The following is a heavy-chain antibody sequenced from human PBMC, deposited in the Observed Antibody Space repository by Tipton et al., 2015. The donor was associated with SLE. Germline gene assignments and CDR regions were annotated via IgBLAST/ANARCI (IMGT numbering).Heavy chain of an antibody. CDR3: ATYEAGVGGRSY. V-gene: IGHV4-59*11. J-gene: IGHJ4*02. CDR2: FYNSGST. D-gene: IGHD3-16*01. Sequence: TLSLTCTVSGGSISSHYWNWIRQPPGKGLEWIGSFYNSGSTNYNPSLKSRVTISGDTSKKLFSLKLTSVTAADTAVYYCATYEAGVGGRSYWGQGTLVTVSS. CDR1: GGSISSHY.